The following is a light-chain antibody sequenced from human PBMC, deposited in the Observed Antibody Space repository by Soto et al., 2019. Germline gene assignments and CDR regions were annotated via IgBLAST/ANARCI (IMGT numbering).Light chain of an antibody. CDR1: QSVSSY. J-gene: IGKJ1*01. CDR2: DES. V-gene: IGKV3-11*01. CDR3: AKYGSSPRT. Sequence: ELVLTQSPATLSLSAGDSATLSCRASQSVSSYLAWYQQKTGQAPRLLIYDESNRAAGIADRLSGSGSGTDLNLTISSLEPEDFAVYYCAKYGSSPRTCGQGTKVDIK.